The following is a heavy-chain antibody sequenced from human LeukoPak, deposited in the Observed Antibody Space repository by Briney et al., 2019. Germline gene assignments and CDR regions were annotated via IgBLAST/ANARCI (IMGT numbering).Heavy chain of an antibody. D-gene: IGHD2-21*02. CDR3: ARGWLAETMVVTPYNY. Sequence: SVKVSCKASGGTFSSYAISWVRQAPGQGLEWMGGIIPIFGTVNYAQKFQGRVTITAVESMSTAYMELSSLRSEDTAVYYCARGWLAETMVVTPYNYWGQGTLVTVSS. V-gene: IGHV1-69*13. CDR1: GGTFSSYA. J-gene: IGHJ4*02. CDR2: IIPIFGTV.